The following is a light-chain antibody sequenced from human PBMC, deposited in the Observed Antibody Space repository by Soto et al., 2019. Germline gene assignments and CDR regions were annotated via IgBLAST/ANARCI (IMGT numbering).Light chain of an antibody. CDR1: QDINNC. J-gene: IGKJ3*01. V-gene: IGKV1-33*01. CDR3: QQYDNLPLT. Sequence: DIQMTQTPSSLSASVGDRVTITCQASQDINNCLNWYHQKPGKAPNLLIYDASNLETGAPSRFSGSGSGTHFTLTISSLQPEDIATYYCQQYDNLPLTFGPGTKVDIK. CDR2: DAS.